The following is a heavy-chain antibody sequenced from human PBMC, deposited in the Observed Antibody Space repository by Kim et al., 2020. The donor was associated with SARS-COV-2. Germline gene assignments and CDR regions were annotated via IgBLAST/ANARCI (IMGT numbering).Heavy chain of an antibody. D-gene: IGHD6-19*01. V-gene: IGHV1-69*04. Sequence: QGRVTITADKSTSTAYMELSSLRSEDTAVYYCARDASYSSGWYTGGFDYWGQGTLVTVSS. J-gene: IGHJ4*02. CDR3: ARDASYSSGWYTGGFDY.